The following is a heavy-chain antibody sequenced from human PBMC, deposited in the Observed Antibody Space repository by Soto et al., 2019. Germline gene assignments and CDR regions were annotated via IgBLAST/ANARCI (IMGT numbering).Heavy chain of an antibody. CDR2: INSGATTI. Sequence: PGGSLRLSCAASGFNFNGYSMNWVRQAPGKGLEWVSYINSGATTISYADSVQGRLTISRDNAKNSLYLQMNSLRDEDTAVYYCARDTGYSFDYWGQGTLVTVSS. J-gene: IGHJ4*02. D-gene: IGHD5-18*01. CDR3: ARDTGYSFDY. CDR1: GFNFNGYS. V-gene: IGHV3-48*02.